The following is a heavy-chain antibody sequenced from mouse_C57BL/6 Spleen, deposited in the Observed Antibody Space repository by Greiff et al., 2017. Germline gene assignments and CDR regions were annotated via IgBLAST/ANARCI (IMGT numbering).Heavy chain of an antibody. CDR1: GYTFTDYE. CDR3: TRYGDYDEDYFDY. V-gene: IGHV1-15*01. Sequence: VKLMESGAELVRPGASVTLSCKASGYTFTDYEMHWVKQTPVHGLEWIGAIDPETGGTAYNQKFKGKAILTADKSSSTAYMELRSLTSEDSAVYYCTRYGDYDEDYFDYWGQGTTLTVSS. J-gene: IGHJ2*01. D-gene: IGHD2-4*01. CDR2: IDPETGGT.